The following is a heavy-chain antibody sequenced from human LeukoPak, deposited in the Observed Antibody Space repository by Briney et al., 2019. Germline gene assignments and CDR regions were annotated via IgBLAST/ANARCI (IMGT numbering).Heavy chain of an antibody. D-gene: IGHD3-10*01. CDR2: IMQDGSEK. J-gene: IGHJ4*02. CDR3: ARDNYGSGSYYTYFDY. Sequence: GGSLRLSCAASGFTFSTYWMTWVRQAPGKGLEWVANIMQDGSEKNYVDSVKGRFTISKGNAKNSLYLQMNSLRAEDTAVYYCARDNYGSGSYYTYFDYWGQGTLVTVSS. V-gene: IGHV3-7*01. CDR1: GFTFSTYW.